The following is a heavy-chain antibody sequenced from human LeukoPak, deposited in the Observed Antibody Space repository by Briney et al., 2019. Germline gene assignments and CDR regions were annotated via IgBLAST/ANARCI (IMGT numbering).Heavy chain of an antibody. J-gene: IGHJ4*02. Sequence: ASVKVSCKTSGYTFSSYGITWVRQAPGQGLEWVGWVRGDNGDTNYAQKLQGRVTMTTDTSTSTAYMELRSLGSDETAVFYCARVDLLTGYYFFDYWGQGTLVTVSS. CDR2: VRGDNGDT. CDR3: ARVDLLTGYYFFDY. CDR1: GYTFSSYG. V-gene: IGHV1-18*01. D-gene: IGHD3-9*01.